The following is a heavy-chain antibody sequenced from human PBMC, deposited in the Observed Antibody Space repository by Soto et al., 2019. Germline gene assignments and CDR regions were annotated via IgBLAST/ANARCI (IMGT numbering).Heavy chain of an antibody. CDR1: GFTVSGSA. CDR2: MRNQADDYAT. Sequence: EVQVVESGGALVQPGGCLTLSCAGSGFTVSGSAMHLVRQASGKGLECVGRMRNQADDYATAYTASVEGRFTISRDDSKTTAYLQINSLKAEDTAVYYCNRGGGDYWGQGTLVTVSS. J-gene: IGHJ4*02. CDR3: NRGGGDY. V-gene: IGHV3-73*02.